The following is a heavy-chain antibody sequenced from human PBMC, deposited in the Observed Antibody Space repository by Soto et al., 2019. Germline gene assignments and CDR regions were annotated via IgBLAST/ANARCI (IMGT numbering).Heavy chain of an antibody. CDR3: ARYIPGVRYYGMDV. D-gene: IGHD2-2*01. J-gene: IGHJ6*02. Sequence: PGGSLRLSCAASGFTFSSYRMSWVRQAPGKGLEWVSQISESGTPTYYVASVKGRFTISRDNSENTLYLEMYSLRAEDTAVYYCARYIPGVRYYGMDVWGQGTTVTVSS. CDR2: ISESGTPT. CDR1: GFTFSSYR. V-gene: IGHV3-23*01.